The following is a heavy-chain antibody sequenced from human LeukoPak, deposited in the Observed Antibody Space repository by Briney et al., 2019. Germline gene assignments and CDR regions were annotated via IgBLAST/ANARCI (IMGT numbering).Heavy chain of an antibody. V-gene: IGHV1-2*02. CDR3: ARANRGYCSSPSCSMDN. D-gene: IGHD2-2*01. J-gene: IGHJ4*02. Sequence: ASVKVSCKASGYTFTGYYIHWVRQAPGQGLEWMGWINPNTGGTNYAQKFQGRVTMTRDTSISTAYMELSSLRSDDTAIYYCARANRGYCSSPSCSMDNWGQGTLVTVSS. CDR1: GYTFTGYY. CDR2: INPNTGGT.